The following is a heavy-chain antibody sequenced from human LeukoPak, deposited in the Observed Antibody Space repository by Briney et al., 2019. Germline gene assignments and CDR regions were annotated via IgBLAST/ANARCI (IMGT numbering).Heavy chain of an antibody. CDR1: GYTLTELS. J-gene: IGHJ6*03. Sequence: ASVKVSCKVSGYTLTELSMHWVRQAPGKGLEWMGGFDPEDGETIYAQKFQGRVTMTEDTSTDTAYMELSRLRSDDTAVYYCASCGGDCYSGYYYMDVWGKGTTVTISS. D-gene: IGHD2-21*02. CDR2: FDPEDGET. CDR3: ASCGGDCYSGYYYMDV. V-gene: IGHV1-24*01.